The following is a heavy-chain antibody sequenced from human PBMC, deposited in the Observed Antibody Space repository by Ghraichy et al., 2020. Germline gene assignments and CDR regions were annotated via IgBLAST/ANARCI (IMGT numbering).Heavy chain of an antibody. CDR3: ARDEHDSGYSY. D-gene: IGHD5-12*01. J-gene: IGHJ4*02. Sequence: SVKVSCKASGGTFSSYAISWVRQAPGQGLEWMGRIIPILGIANYAQKFQGRVTITADKSTSTAYMELSSLRSEDTAVYYCARDEHDSGYSYWGQGTLVTVSS. CDR2: IIPILGIA. V-gene: IGHV1-69*04. CDR1: GGTFSSYA.